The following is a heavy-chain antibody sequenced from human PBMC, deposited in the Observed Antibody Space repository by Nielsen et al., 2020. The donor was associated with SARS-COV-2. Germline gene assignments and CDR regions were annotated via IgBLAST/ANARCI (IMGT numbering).Heavy chain of an antibody. CDR1: GYSFMSYD. V-gene: IGHV1-8*01. D-gene: IGHD2-2*01. CDR2: MNPNSGNT. J-gene: IGHJ6*02. CDR3: ARGKVVPAALGFYYYYGMDV. Sequence: ASVKVSCKASGYSFMSYDINWVRQATGQGLEWMGWMNPNSGNTGYAQKFQGRVTMTRNTSISTAYMELSSLRSEDTAVYYCARGKVVPAALGFYYYYGMDVWGQGTTVTVSS.